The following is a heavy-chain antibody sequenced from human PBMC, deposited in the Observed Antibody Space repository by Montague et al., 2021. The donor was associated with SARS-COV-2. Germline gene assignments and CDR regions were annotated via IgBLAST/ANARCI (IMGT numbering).Heavy chain of an antibody. Sequence: CAISGDSVARNSAAWSWDGQTPSSDLRWLGRTYYRSKWYNDYAVSVKSRITINPDTSKNQISLQLNSVTPEDTAVYYCARTSASSDYWGQGTLVTVSS. J-gene: IGHJ4*02. D-gene: IGHD1-26*01. CDR2: TYYRSKWYN. CDR1: GDSVARNSAA. CDR3: ARTSASSDY. V-gene: IGHV6-1*01.